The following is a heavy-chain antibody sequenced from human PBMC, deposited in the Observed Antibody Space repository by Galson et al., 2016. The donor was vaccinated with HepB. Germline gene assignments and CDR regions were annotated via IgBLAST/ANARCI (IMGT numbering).Heavy chain of an antibody. Sequence: SLRLSCAASGFTFSSYAMFWVRQAPGKGLEWVSAISGSGGTTYYAGSVKGRFTISRDNFKNTLYLQMNSLTAEDTAVYYCVEDRGGQYELNWLDPWGQGTLVTVSS. D-gene: IGHD3-10*01. CDR2: ISGSGGTT. CDR1: GFTFSSYA. J-gene: IGHJ5*02. V-gene: IGHV3-23*01. CDR3: VEDRGGQYELNWLDP.